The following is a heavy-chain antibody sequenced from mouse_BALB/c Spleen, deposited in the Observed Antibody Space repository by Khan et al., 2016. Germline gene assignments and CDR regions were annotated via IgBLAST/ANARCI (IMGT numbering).Heavy chain of an antibody. J-gene: IGHJ2*01. CDR1: GYCITSGYY. Sequence: EVQLVESGPGLVKPSQSLSLTCSVTGYCITSGYYWNWIRQFPGNKLEWMGYISHDGSNNYNPCLKNRFSITRDTSRNQLFLKLNSVTTVDTATYYCARWVFGSGSYCFDWWCQGTTLTVSS. D-gene: IGHD1-1*01. V-gene: IGHV3-6*02. CDR3: ARWVFGSGSYCFDW. CDR2: ISHDGSN.